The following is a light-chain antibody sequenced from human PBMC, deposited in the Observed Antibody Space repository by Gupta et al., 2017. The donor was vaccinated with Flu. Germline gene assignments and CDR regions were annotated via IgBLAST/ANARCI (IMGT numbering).Light chain of an antibody. V-gene: IGKV1-5*03. J-gene: IGKJ3*01. Sequence: KPGKSPNILIYLGSSVETGVPSRFSGSGSGTEFTLTISRLQAEDFGTYYCLKDNKYPNTFGPGTRVDIK. CDR3: LKDNKYPNT. CDR2: LGS.